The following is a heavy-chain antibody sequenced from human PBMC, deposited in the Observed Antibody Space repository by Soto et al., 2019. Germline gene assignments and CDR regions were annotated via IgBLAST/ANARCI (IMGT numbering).Heavy chain of an antibody. V-gene: IGHV3-23*01. Sequence: PGGSLRLSCAASGFTFSSYAMSWVRQAPGKGLEWVSAISGSGGSTYYADSVKGRFTISRDNSKNTLYLQMNSLRAEDTAVYYCAKDYEGCSSTSCYAAMDYWGQGTLVTVSS. CDR1: GFTFSSYA. CDR2: ISGSGGST. D-gene: IGHD2-2*01. J-gene: IGHJ4*02. CDR3: AKDYEGCSSTSCYAAMDY.